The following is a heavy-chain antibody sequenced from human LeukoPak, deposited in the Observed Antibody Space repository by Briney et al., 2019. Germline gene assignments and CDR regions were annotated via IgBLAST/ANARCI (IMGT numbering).Heavy chain of an antibody. V-gene: IGHV3-23*01. D-gene: IGHD1-1*01. J-gene: IGHJ4*02. Sequence: GGSLRLSCAASGFTFSNYAMTWVRQAPGKGLEWVSTVSSSGGSTYYTDSVKGRLTISRDNSKNTLYLHMNSLRAEDTAVYYCAKLLNWTTFDYWGQGTLVTVSS. CDR2: VSSSGGST. CDR3: AKLLNWTTFDY. CDR1: GFTFSNYA.